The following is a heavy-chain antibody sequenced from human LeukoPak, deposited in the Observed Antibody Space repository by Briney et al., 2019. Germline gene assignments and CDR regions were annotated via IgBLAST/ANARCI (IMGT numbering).Heavy chain of an antibody. CDR3: AKDPIVVVPAAHRDDY. CDR2: ISGSGGST. V-gene: IGHV3-23*01. CDR1: GFTFSSYA. J-gene: IGHJ4*02. Sequence: GGSLRLSCAASGFTFSSYAMSWVRQAPGKGLEWVSAISGSGGSTYYADSVKGRFTISRDNSKNTLYLQMNSLSAEDTAVYYCAKDPIVVVPAAHRDDYWGQGTLVTVSS. D-gene: IGHD2-2*01.